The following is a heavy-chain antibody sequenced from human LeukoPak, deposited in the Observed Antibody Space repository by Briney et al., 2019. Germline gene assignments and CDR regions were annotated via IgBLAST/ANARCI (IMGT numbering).Heavy chain of an antibody. CDR2: INHSGRT. V-gene: IGHV4-34*01. Sequence: SETLSLTCAVYGGSFSGYYWSWIRQPPGKGLEWIVEINHSGRTNYNPSLKSRFTISVDTPKNQFSLKLSSVTAADTAVYYCARGETDYGDYVGFDPWGQGTLVTVSS. CDR1: GGSFSGYY. D-gene: IGHD4-17*01. CDR3: ARGETDYGDYVGFDP. J-gene: IGHJ5*02.